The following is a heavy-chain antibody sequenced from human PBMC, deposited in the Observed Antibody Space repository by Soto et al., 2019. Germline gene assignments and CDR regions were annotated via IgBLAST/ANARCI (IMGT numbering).Heavy chain of an antibody. V-gene: IGHV4-4*02. Sequence: SETLSLTCAVSGGSINSSNCWSWVRQPPGKKLEWSGEIYHSGSTNYNPSHNSRATKSVDESKNQSSLKLSSVTAADTAVYYCARRYITMIVVAHDAFDIWGQETMVTVSS. D-gene: IGHD3-22*01. CDR2: IYHSGST. J-gene: IGHJ3*02. CDR3: ARRYITMIVVAHDAFDI. CDR1: GGSINSSNC.